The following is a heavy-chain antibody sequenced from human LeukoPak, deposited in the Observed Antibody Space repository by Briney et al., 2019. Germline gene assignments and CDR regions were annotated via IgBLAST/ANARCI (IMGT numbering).Heavy chain of an antibody. CDR3: ARHSSTWNNWFDP. Sequence: SETLSLTCTVSGGSISSTSYYWGWIRQPPGKGLEWIGSIFYSGSTYYNPSLKSRVTISVDTSKNHFSLKLSSVTAVDTAVYYCARHSSTWNNWFDPWGQGTLVTVSS. CDR2: IFYSGST. J-gene: IGHJ5*02. V-gene: IGHV4-39*01. D-gene: IGHD6-13*01. CDR1: GGSISSTSYY.